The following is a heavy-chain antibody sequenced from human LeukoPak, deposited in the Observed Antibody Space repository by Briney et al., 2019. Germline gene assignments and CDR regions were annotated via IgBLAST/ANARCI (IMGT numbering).Heavy chain of an antibody. V-gene: IGHV3-23*01. CDR3: AKSLDYGGNRARLDF. D-gene: IGHD4-23*01. Sequence: GGSLRLSCAASGFTFSTYGMNWVRQAPGKGLEWVSAVSGSGSTTYYARSVKGRFTVSSDNSKNTLYLQMNSLRVDDTAVYYCAKSLDYGGNRARLDFWGQGTLVTVSS. CDR1: GFTFSTYG. CDR2: VSGSGSTT. J-gene: IGHJ4*02.